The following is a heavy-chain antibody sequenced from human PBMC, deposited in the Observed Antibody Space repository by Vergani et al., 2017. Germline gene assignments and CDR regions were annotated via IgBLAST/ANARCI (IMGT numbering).Heavy chain of an antibody. CDR3: TRGWYYDSIAYWAY. CDR1: GFIFNSYA. V-gene: IGHV3-23*01. D-gene: IGHD3-22*01. Sequence: EVQLLESGGGLIQPGGSLRLSCAASGFIFNSYAMSWVRQAPGKGLEWVSTISGSGGTTYYADSVKGRFTIARDNSKKTLYLRINSLRAEDTAVYYCTRGWYYDSIAYWAYWGQGTLVTVSS. CDR2: ISGSGGTT. J-gene: IGHJ4*02.